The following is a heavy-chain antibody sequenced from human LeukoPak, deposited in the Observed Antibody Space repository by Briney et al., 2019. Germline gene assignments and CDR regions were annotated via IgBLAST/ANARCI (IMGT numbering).Heavy chain of an antibody. J-gene: IGHJ6*03. Sequence: PGGSLRLSCAASGFTFSSYEMNWVRQAPGKGLEWVSYISSSGSTIYYADSVKGRFTISRDNAKNSLYLQMNSLRAEDTAVYYCARSPRGAWFGELFLTDGYYYYMDVWGKGTTVTISS. D-gene: IGHD3-10*01. CDR3: ARSPRGAWFGELFLTDGYYYYMDV. CDR2: ISSSGSTI. V-gene: IGHV3-48*03. CDR1: GFTFSSYE.